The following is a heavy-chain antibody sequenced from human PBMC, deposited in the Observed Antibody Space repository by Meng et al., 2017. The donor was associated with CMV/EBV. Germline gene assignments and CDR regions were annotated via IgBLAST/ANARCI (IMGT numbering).Heavy chain of an antibody. J-gene: IGHJ4*02. CDR2: ISSSGSTI. CDR1: GFTFSNYA. V-gene: IGHV3-48*04. Sequence: GGSLRLSCAASGFTFSNYAMHWVRQAPGKGLEWVSYISSSGSTIYYADSVKGRFTISRDNAKNSLYLQMNSLRAEDTAVYYCARGNYDFWSGYSDTFDYWGQGTLVTVSS. D-gene: IGHD3-3*01. CDR3: ARGNYDFWSGYSDTFDY.